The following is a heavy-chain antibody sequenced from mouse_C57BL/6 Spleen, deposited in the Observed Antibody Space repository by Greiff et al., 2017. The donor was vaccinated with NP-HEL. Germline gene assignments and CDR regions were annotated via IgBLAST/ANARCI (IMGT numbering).Heavy chain of an antibody. D-gene: IGHD1-1*01. CDR3: ARERTTVGYFDV. CDR1: GYTFPSYW. CDR2: IYPGSGST. J-gene: IGHJ1*03. Sequence: QVQLQQPGAELVKPGASVKLSCKASGYTFPSYWITWVKQRPGQGLEWIGDIYPGSGSTNYNEKFKSKATLTVDTSSSTAYMQLSSLTSEDSAVDYCARERTTVGYFDVWGTGTTVTVSS. V-gene: IGHV1-55*01.